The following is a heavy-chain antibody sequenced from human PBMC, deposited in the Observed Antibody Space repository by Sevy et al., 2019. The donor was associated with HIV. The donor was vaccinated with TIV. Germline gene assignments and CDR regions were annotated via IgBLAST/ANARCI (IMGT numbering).Heavy chain of an antibody. V-gene: IGHV3-73*01. CDR1: GFTFSGSA. Sequence: GGSLKISCAASGFTFSGSAMHWVRQASGKGLEWIGRIKNKGNNYATAYGASVKGRFTISREDSKNTAYLQMNSLKTEGTAMYYCARHYIDCSGGSCSSDYFDYWGQGTLVTVSS. CDR2: IKNKGNNYAT. D-gene: IGHD2-15*01. J-gene: IGHJ4*02. CDR3: ARHYIDCSGGSCSSDYFDY.